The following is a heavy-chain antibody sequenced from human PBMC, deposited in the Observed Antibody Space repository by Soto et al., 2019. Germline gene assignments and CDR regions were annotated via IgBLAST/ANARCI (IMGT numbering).Heavy chain of an antibody. CDR2: RWYDGSNK. Sequence: QVQLVESGGGVVQPGRSLRLSCAASGFTFSSYGMHWVRQAPGKGLEWVAVRWYDGSNKYYADSVKGRFTISRDNSKNQLYLQMSRLRAEDTAVYYCARDPSLLYDFGRGYLIGSFDYWGQGTLVTVSS. V-gene: IGHV3-33*01. J-gene: IGHJ4*02. D-gene: IGHD3-3*01. CDR3: ARDPSLLYDFGRGYLIGSFDY. CDR1: GFTFSSYG.